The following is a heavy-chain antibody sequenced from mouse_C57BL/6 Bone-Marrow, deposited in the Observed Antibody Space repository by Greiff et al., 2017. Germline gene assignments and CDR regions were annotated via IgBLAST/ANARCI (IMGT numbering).Heavy chain of an antibody. J-gene: IGHJ1*03. Sequence: VKLQESGPELVKPGASVKISCKASGYAFSSSWMNWVKQRPGKGLEWIGRIYPGDGDTNYNGKFKGKATLTADKSSSTAYMQLSSLTSEDSAVYFCAPLGSSYAWYFDVWGTGTTVTVSS. CDR2: IYPGDGDT. CDR1: GYAFSSSW. V-gene: IGHV1-82*01. CDR3: APLGSSYAWYFDV. D-gene: IGHD1-1*01.